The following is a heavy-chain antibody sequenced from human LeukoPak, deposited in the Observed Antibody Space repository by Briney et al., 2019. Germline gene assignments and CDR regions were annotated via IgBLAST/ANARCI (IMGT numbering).Heavy chain of an antibody. V-gene: IGHV1-2*02. CDR2: INPNSGGT. CDR1: GDTFTDYH. Sequence: ASLKVSCKTIGDTFTDYHIHWLRQAPGQGLQWMGWINPNSGGTILAQKFQGRVTMTRGTSFKTAYMDLTSLKSDDTAVYYCARGWGPTGLDYWGQGTLVTVS. CDR3: ARGWGPTGLDY. D-gene: IGHD3-9*01. J-gene: IGHJ4*02.